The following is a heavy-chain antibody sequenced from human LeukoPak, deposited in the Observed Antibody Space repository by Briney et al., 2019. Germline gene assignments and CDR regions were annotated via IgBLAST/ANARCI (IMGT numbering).Heavy chain of an antibody. D-gene: IGHD6-6*01. CDR1: GFTFSSYS. CDR2: ISSSSSYI. J-gene: IGHJ4*02. Sequence: PGGSLRLSCAASGFTFSSYSMNWVRQAPGKGLEWVSSISSSSSYIYYADSVKGRLTISRDNAKNSLYLQMNSLRAEDTAMYYCARDQVNSSSTIAYWGQGTLVSVSS. V-gene: IGHV3-21*04. CDR3: ARDQVNSSSTIAY.